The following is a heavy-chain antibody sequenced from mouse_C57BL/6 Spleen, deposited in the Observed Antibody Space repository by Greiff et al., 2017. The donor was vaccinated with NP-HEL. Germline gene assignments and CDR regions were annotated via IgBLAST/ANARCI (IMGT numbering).Heavy chain of an antibody. J-gene: IGHJ3*01. CDR3: ARSGLGWAWFAY. CDR1: GFTFTDYY. D-gene: IGHD3-3*01. CDR2: IRNKANGYTT. V-gene: IGHV7-3*01. Sequence: EVQRVESGGGLVQPGGSLSLSCAASGFTFTDYYMSWVRQPPGKALEWLGFIRNKANGYTTEYSASVKGRFTISRDNSQSILYLQMNALRAEDSATYYCARSGLGWAWFAYWGQGTLVTVSA.